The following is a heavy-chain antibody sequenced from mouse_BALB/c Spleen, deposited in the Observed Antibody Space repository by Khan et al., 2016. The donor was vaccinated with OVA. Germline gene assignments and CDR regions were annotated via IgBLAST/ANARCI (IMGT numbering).Heavy chain of an antibody. Sequence: QVQLQQSGAELARPGASVKMSCKASGYTFTSYTMHWVKQRPGQGLEWIGYINPSNGYTNYNQKFKDKATLTADKSSSTAYMQLSSLTSEDSAVYYSASEGAYYCNYGAWFAYWGQGTLVTVSS. V-gene: IGHV1-4*01. CDR1: GYTFTSYT. J-gene: IGHJ3*01. D-gene: IGHD2-10*01. CDR3: ASEGAYYCNYGAWFAY. CDR2: INPSNGYT.